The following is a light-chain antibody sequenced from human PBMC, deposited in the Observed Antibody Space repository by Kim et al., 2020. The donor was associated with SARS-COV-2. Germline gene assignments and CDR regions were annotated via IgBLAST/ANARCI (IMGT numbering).Light chain of an antibody. CDR3: ATWDDSHVV. CDR1: SSNIGSNY. V-gene: IGLV1-47*01. Sequence: ELTQPPSASGTPGQRVTISCSGSSSNIGSNYVYWYQQLPGTAPKLLIYRNNQRPSGVPDRFSGSKSGTSASLPISGLRSEDEADYYCATWDDSHVVFG. J-gene: IGLJ2*01. CDR2: RNN.